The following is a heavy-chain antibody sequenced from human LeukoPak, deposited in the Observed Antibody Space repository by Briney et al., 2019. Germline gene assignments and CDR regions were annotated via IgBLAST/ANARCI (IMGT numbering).Heavy chain of an antibody. CDR1: GFTFSSYA. D-gene: IGHD3-16*01. J-gene: IGHJ4*02. V-gene: IGHV3-23*01. CDR2: ISGSGGST. CDR3: ARAAENYGGRFDS. Sequence: GGSLRLSCAASGFTFSSYAMTWVRQAPGKGLEWVSAISGSGGSTSYADSVKGRFTISRDNAKNSLYLQMNSLRAEDTAVYYCARAAENYGGRFDSWGQGTLVTVSS.